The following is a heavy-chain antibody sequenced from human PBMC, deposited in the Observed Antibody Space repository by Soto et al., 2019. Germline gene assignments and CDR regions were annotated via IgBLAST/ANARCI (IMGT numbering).Heavy chain of an antibody. Sequence: GGSLRLSGAASGFSFSSYSISWVRQAPGKGLEWVSSITGSGGSTYYADSVKGRFTISRDNSKRTLYLQMNSLRADDTALYYCANPYYDFWSGLLWGQGTPVTVSS. V-gene: IGHV3-23*01. CDR2: ITGSGGST. CDR1: GFSFSSYS. D-gene: IGHD3-3*01. J-gene: IGHJ4*02. CDR3: ANPYYDFWSGLL.